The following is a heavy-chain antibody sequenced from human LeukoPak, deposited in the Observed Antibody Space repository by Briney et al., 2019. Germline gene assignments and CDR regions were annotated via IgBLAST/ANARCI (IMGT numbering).Heavy chain of an antibody. D-gene: IGHD1-26*01. CDR3: ARLWGSLVGATIYFDY. Sequence: GESLKISCKGSGYSFTSYWIGWVRQMPGKGLEWMGIIYPGDSDTRYSPSFQGQVTISADKSISTAYLQWSSLKASDTAMYYCARLWGSLVGATIYFDYWGQGTLVTVSS. J-gene: IGHJ4*02. CDR2: IYPGDSDT. CDR1: GYSFTSYW. V-gene: IGHV5-51*01.